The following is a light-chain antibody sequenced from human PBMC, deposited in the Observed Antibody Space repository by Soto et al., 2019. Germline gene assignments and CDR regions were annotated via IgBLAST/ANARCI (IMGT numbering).Light chain of an antibody. J-gene: IGKJ1*01. CDR1: QSISNY. CDR2: AAS. CDR3: QQSRT. V-gene: IGKV1-39*01. Sequence: DIQMTQSPSSLSASVGDRVTITCRASQSISNYLNWYQQKPGKAPKLLIYAASSLQSGVPSRFSGSGSGTDFTLTISSLQPEDFATYYCQQSRTFGQGTKVEIK.